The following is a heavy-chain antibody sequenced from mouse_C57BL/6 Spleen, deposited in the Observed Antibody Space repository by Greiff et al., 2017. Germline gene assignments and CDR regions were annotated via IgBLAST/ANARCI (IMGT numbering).Heavy chain of an antibody. J-gene: IGHJ2*01. V-gene: IGHV1-4*01. Sequence: VQLQQSGAELARPGASVKMSCKASGYTFTSYTMHWVKQRPGQGLEWIGYINPSSGYTKYNQKFKDKATFTADKSSSTAYMQLSSLTSEDSAVYYCAQDLNFDYWGQGTTLTVSS. CDR1: GYTFTSYT. CDR2: INPSSGYT. CDR3: AQDLNFDY.